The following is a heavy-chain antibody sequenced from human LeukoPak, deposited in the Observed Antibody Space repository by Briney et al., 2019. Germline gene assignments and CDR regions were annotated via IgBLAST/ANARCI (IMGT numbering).Heavy chain of an antibody. J-gene: IGHJ6*02. V-gene: IGHV3-30*03. D-gene: IGHD1-1*01. CDR2: ISYDGSNK. CDR1: GFTFSSYG. CDR3: ARHWNDPLYYYYGMDV. Sequence: PGGSLRLSCAASGFTFSSYGMHWVRQAPGKGLEWVAVISYDGSNKYYADSVKGRFTISRDNSKNTLYLQMNSLRAEDTAVYYCARHWNDPLYYYYGMDVWGQGTTVTVSS.